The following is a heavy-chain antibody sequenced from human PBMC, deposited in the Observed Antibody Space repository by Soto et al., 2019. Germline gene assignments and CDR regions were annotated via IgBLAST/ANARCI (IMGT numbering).Heavy chain of an antibody. CDR3: ARVRYSSRWGSNYGIDV. V-gene: IGHV3-74*01. J-gene: IGHJ6*02. Sequence: GGSVRLSCAASGFTFSSYWMHWVRQAPGKGLVWVSRINSDGSSTTYADSVKGRFTISRDNAKNTLYLQMNSLRAEDTAVYYCARVRYSSRWGSNYGIDVLGQGTPVTV. CDR2: INSDGSST. D-gene: IGHD6-13*01. CDR1: GFTFSSYW.